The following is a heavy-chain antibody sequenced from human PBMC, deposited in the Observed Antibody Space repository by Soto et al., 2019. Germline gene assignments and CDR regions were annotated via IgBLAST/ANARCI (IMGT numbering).Heavy chain of an antibody. J-gene: IGHJ4*02. V-gene: IGHV3-23*01. CDR1: RFTFSDYA. D-gene: IGHD6-19*01. CDR2: ISGSGGRT. CDR3: SRGAAVAGFDY. Sequence: EVQLLESGGGLVQPGGSLRLSCAASRFTFSDYAMSWVRQAPGKGLEWVSGISGSGGRTYYADSVKGRSTISRDNFKNTLYLQMDSLRVEDTAVYYCSRGAAVAGFDYWGQGTLVTVSS.